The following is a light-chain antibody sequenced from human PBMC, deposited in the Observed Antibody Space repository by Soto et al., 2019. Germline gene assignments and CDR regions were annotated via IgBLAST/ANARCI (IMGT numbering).Light chain of an antibody. Sequence: EKVMTQSPATLSVSPGESATLSCRASQSVSSNLAWYQQKPGQAPRLLIYGASTRATGVPARFSGTGSGTEFTLTISSLQSEDFSGYYCHQYNNWHTFGQGTKLEIK. CDR2: GAS. CDR3: HQYNNWHT. J-gene: IGKJ2*01. CDR1: QSVSSN. V-gene: IGKV3-15*01.